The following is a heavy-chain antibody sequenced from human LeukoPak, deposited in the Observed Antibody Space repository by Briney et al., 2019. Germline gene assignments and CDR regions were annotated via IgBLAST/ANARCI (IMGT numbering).Heavy chain of an antibody. Sequence: GGSLRLSCAASGFTFSSYGMHWVRQAPGKGLEWVAVIWYDGSNKYYADSVKGQFTISRDNSKNTLYLQMNSLRAEDTAVYYCARGYSYGDDAFDIWGQGTMVTVSS. D-gene: IGHD5-18*01. CDR3: ARGYSYGDDAFDI. CDR1: GFTFSSYG. V-gene: IGHV3-33*01. CDR2: IWYDGSNK. J-gene: IGHJ3*02.